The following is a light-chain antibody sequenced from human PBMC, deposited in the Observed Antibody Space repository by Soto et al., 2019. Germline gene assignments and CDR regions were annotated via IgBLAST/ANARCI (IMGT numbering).Light chain of an antibody. Sequence: EIVLTQSPATLSLSPGDRATLSCRASQSVSRYLAWYQQKPGQAPRLLIYDSSNRATGIPARFSGSGSGTDLTLTISSLEPEDFAVYYCQQRSNWPPWTFGQGTKVDI. CDR3: QQRSNWPPWT. J-gene: IGKJ1*01. V-gene: IGKV3-11*01. CDR2: DSS. CDR1: QSVSRY.